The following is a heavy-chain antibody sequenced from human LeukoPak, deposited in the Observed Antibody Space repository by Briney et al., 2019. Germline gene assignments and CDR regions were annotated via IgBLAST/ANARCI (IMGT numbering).Heavy chain of an antibody. J-gene: IGHJ3*02. CDR1: GNTLTGFS. Sequence: ASVKVSCKVSGNTLTGFSIHWVRRSPGEGLEWMGGFDPEVVDKAYAQKFQGRVTMTEDTSSDTAYMELRSLSSEDTAVYYCVAGVLGPIIVDDAFEIWGQGTVVTVSS. V-gene: IGHV1-24*01. CDR2: FDPEVVDK. D-gene: IGHD3-22*01. CDR3: VAGVLGPIIVDDAFEI.